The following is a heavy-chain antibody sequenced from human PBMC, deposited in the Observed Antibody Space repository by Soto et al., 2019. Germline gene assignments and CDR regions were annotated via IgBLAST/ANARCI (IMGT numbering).Heavy chain of an antibody. CDR1: GFTFSSYG. CDR3: ARDVEVVVPAVLYYYYGMDV. Sequence: GGSLRLSCAASGFTFSSYGMHWVRQAPGKGLEWVAVIWYNGSNKYYADSVKGRFTISRDNSKNTLYLQMNSLRAEDTAVYYCARDVEVVVPAVLYYYYGMDVWGQGTTVTVSS. CDR2: IWYNGSNK. D-gene: IGHD2-2*01. J-gene: IGHJ6*02. V-gene: IGHV3-33*01.